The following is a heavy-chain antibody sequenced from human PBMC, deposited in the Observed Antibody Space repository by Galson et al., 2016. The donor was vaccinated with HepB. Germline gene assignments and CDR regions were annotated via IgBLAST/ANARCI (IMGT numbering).Heavy chain of an antibody. Sequence: CAISGDSVSSNSAGWNWIRQSPSRGLEWLGRTYYRSKWSSDYADSVRSRLTISADTSKNQFSLQFNSVTPEDTAVYYCARHWDSTWYYFDYWGQGTLVTVSS. J-gene: IGHJ4*02. D-gene: IGHD1-7*01. CDR1: GDSVSSNSAG. CDR2: TYYRSKWSS. CDR3: ARHWDSTWYYFDY. V-gene: IGHV6-1*01.